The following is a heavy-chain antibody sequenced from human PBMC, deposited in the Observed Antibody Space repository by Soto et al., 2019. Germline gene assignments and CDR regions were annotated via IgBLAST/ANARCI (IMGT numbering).Heavy chain of an antibody. CDR3: ARDAPPYNWNVETYFDY. CDR1: GFTFSSYW. Sequence: PGGSLRLSCAASGFTFSSYWMSWVRQAPGKGLEWVANIKQDGSEKYYVDSVKGRFTISRDNAKNSLYLQMNSLRAEDTAVYYCARDAPPYNWNVETYFDYWGQGTLVTVSS. D-gene: IGHD1-20*01. J-gene: IGHJ4*02. CDR2: IKQDGSEK. V-gene: IGHV3-7*03.